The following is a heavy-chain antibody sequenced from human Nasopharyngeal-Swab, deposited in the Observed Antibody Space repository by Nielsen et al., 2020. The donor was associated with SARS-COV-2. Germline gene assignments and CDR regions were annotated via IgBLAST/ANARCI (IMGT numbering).Heavy chain of an antibody. CDR3: ARGGEDRFDFDY. J-gene: IGHJ4*02. CDR2: ISYDGSNT. Sequence: GGSLRLSCAASGFIFSSYAMHGVRQAPGKGLEWVAFISYDGSNTFYAGSVRGRFAISRDNSKNTLYLQMNSLRAEDTAVYYCARGGEDRFDFDYWGQGTLVTVSS. D-gene: IGHD3-16*01. V-gene: IGHV3-30*03. CDR1: GFIFSSYA.